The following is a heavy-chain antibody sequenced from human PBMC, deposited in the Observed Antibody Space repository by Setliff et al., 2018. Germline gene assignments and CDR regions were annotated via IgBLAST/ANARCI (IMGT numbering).Heavy chain of an antibody. CDR2: IIPIFGTA. CDR1: GYTLTELS. CDR3: ARDPWQWLTTFTSAEYFQH. J-gene: IGHJ1*01. Sequence: SVTVSCKVSGYTLTELSMHWVRQAPGKGLEWMGRIIPIFGTANYAQKFQGRVTITADKSTSTAYMELSSLRSEDTAVYYCARDPWQWLTTFTSAEYFQHWGQGTRVTVS. V-gene: IGHV1-69*06. D-gene: IGHD6-19*01.